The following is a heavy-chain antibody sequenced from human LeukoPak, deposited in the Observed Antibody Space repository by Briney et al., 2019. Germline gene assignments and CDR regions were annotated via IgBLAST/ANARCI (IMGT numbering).Heavy chain of an antibody. Sequence: SETLSLTCTVSGGSISNYYWSWIRQPPGKGLEWIGYIYYSGSTNYNPSLKSRVTISVDTSKNQFSLKLSSVTAADTAVYYCARDYYGSGRAIYGMDVWGQGTTVTVSS. V-gene: IGHV4-59*01. J-gene: IGHJ6*02. D-gene: IGHD3-10*01. CDR1: GGSISNYY. CDR3: ARDYYGSGRAIYGMDV. CDR2: IYYSGST.